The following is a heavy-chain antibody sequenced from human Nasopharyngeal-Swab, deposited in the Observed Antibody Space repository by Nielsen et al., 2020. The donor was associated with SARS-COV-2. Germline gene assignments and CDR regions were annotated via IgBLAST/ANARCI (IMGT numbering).Heavy chain of an antibody. CDR3: ATAPPIRYGEETGWFDP. V-gene: IGHV3-30*03. D-gene: IGHD4-17*01. Sequence: GESLKISCAASGFTFSSYGMHWVRQAPGKGLEWVAVISYDGSNKYYADSVKGRFTISRDNSKNTLYLQMNSLRAEDTAVYYCATAPPIRYGEETGWFDPWGQGTLVTVSS. CDR1: GFTFSSYG. CDR2: ISYDGSNK. J-gene: IGHJ5*02.